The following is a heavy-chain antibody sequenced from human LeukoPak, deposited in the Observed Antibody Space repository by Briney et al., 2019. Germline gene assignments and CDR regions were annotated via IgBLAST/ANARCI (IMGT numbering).Heavy chain of an antibody. CDR1: GFTFSSYS. Sequence: GGSLRLSCAASGFTFSSYSMNWVRQAPGKGLEWVSYISSSSSTIYYADSVKGRFTISRDNAKNSLYLQMNSLRAEDTAVYYCALYYYDSSGSIDYWGQGTLVTVSS. CDR3: ALYYYDSSGSIDY. J-gene: IGHJ4*02. CDR2: ISSSSSTI. D-gene: IGHD3-22*01. V-gene: IGHV3-48*04.